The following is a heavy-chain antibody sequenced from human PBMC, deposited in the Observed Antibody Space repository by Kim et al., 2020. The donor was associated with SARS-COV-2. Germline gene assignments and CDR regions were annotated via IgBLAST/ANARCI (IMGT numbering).Heavy chain of an antibody. Sequence: ASVKVSCKASGYTFTSYGISWMRQAPGQGLEWMGWISAYNGNTNYAQKLQGRVTMTTDTSTSTAYMELRSLRSDDTAVYYCVRGPDYYDSSGYYALDAFDIWGQGTMVTVSS. J-gene: IGHJ3*02. V-gene: IGHV1-18*01. CDR1: GYTFTSYG. D-gene: IGHD3-22*01. CDR3: VRGPDYYDSSGYYALDAFDI. CDR2: ISAYNGNT.